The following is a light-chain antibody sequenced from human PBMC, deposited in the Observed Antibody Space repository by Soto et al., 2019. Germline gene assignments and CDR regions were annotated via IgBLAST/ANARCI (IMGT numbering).Light chain of an antibody. CDR3: HQYNNWPLA. CDR2: GAS. CDR1: QSVRPY. J-gene: IGKJ4*01. V-gene: IGKV3-15*01. Sequence: EIVQTQPPVTLSLPARGRITISCMASQSVRPYLAWYQVKPGQAPRLLIYGASTRATGFPARFSGSGSWTEFTLTISNLLSEDFAVCSCHQYNNWPLAIGGGTRVEI.